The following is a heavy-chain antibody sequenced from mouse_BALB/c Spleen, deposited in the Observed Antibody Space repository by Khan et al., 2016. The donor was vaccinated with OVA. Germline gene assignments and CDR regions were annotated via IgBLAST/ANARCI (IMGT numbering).Heavy chain of an antibody. V-gene: IGHV9-3-1*01. CDR2: INTYTGEP. D-gene: IGHD2-12*01. J-gene: IGHJ1*01. CDR3: ARKNYSYDLYFDD. CDR1: GFTLTNYG. Sequence: QIQLVQSGPELKKPGETVKISCKASGFTLTNYGMSWVKQAPGKGLKWMGWINTYTGEPTNADDFKGRFAFSLETSASAAYLQINNLKNEDTATYFCARKNYSYDLYFDDWSAGTTVTVSS.